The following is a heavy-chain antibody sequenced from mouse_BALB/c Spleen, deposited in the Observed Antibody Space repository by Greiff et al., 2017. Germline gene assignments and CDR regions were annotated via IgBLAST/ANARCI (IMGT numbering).Heavy chain of an antibody. V-gene: IGHV5-6-5*01. Sequence: EVQVVESGGGLVKPGGSLKLSCAASGFTFSSYAMSWVRQTPEKRLEWVASISSGGSTYYPDSVKGRFTISGDNARNILYLQMSSLRSEDTAMYYCARGLDYGNSYDYWGQGTTLTGSA. CDR3: ARGLDYGNSYDY. J-gene: IGHJ2*01. D-gene: IGHD1-1*01. CDR1: GFTFSSYA. CDR2: ISSGGST.